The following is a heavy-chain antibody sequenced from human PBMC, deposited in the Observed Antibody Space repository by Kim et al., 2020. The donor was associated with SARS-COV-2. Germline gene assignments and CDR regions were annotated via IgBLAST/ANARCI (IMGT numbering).Heavy chain of an antibody. CDR3: ARDSMTTVSKFDY. D-gene: IGHD4-17*01. Sequence: GGSLRLSCAASGFTFSSYGMHWVRQDPGKGLEWVAVISYDGSNKYYADSVKGRFTISRDNSKNTLYLQMNSLRAEDTAVYYCARDSMTTVSKFDYWGQGT. CDR2: ISYDGSNK. V-gene: IGHV3-33*05. J-gene: IGHJ4*02. CDR1: GFTFSSYG.